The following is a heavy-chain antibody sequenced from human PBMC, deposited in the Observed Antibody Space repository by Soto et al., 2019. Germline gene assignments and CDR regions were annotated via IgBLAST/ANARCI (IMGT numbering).Heavy chain of an antibody. CDR3: ARAVMTTVHASYYYGMDV. D-gene: IGHD4-4*01. V-gene: IGHV1-69*18. Sequence: QVQLVQSGAEVKKPGSSVTVSCKASGGTFSSYAISWVRQAPGQGVEGMGRIIPFIGTANYAQKFQGRVTITADESTSTAYMELTSLRSEDTAVYYCARAVMTTVHASYYYGMDVWGQGTTVTVSS. CDR2: IIPFIGTA. CDR1: GGTFSSYA. J-gene: IGHJ6*02.